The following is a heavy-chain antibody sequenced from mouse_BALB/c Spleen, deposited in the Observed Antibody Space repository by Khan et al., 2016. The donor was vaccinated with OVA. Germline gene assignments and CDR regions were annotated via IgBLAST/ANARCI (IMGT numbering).Heavy chain of an antibody. J-gene: IGHJ2*01. CDR2: INPTSGYT. V-gene: IGHV1-7*01. CDR3: SRDSIDY. CDR1: GYTFTSYW. Sequence: QVQLKESGAELAKPGASVKMSCTASGYTFTSYWMHWIKQRPGRGLEGIGYINPTSGYTDYNQKFKDKATFTADKSSSTAYMQLSSLTSDDSAVCYCSRDSIDYWGQGTALTVSS.